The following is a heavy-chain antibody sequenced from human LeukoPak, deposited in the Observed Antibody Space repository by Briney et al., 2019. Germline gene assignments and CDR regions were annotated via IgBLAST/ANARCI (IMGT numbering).Heavy chain of an antibody. CDR1: GYSFTSYW. CDR3: AKLVPGGMEGNWFDP. V-gene: IGHV5-51*01. CDR2: IYPGDSDT. D-gene: IGHD6-6*01. Sequence: GESLKISCKGSGYSFTSYWIGWVRQMPGKGLEWMGIIYPGDSDTRYSPSFQGQVTISADKSISTAYLQWSSLKASDTAVYYCAKLVPGGMEGNWFDPWGQGTLVTVSS. J-gene: IGHJ5*02.